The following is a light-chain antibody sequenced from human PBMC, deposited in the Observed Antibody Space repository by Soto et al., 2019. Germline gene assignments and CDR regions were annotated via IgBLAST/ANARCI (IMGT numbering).Light chain of an antibody. Sequence: AIRMTQSPPSFYASTGDRVTITCRASQSIGTYLAWYQQRPGKAPNLLIYSASILQSGVPSRFSGSGSGTDFTLTITSLQSEDFATYYCQQYHAYPPTFGQGTNVGIK. V-gene: IGKV1-8*01. CDR2: SAS. CDR1: QSIGTY. CDR3: QQYHAYPPT. J-gene: IGKJ1*01.